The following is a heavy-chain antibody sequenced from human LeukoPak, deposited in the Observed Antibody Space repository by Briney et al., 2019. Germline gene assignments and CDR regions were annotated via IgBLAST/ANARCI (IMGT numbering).Heavy chain of an antibody. CDR2: IYYTGGT. J-gene: IGHJ5*02. D-gene: IGHD6-19*01. V-gene: IGHV4-59*08. CDR1: GGSICSNY. Sequence: PSETLSLTCTFSGGSICSNYGTWIRQPPGKGLEDIGYIYYTGGTNYNPSLKSRVTISVDTSKNQFSLKLSSVTAADAAVYFCAKYGNSGWVIDTWGQGTLVTVSS. CDR3: AKYGNSGWVIDT.